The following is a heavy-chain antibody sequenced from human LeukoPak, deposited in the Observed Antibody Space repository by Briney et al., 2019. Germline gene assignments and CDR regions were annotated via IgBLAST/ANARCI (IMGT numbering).Heavy chain of an antibody. Sequence: SETLSLTCTVSGGSISSYYWSWIRQPPGKGLEWIGYIYYSGSTNYNPSLKSRVTISVDTSKNQFSLKLSSVTAADTAVYYCARLYYGSGTWGNWFDPWGQGTLVTVSS. D-gene: IGHD3-10*01. V-gene: IGHV4-59*08. CDR2: IYYSGST. CDR3: ARLYYGSGTWGNWFDP. J-gene: IGHJ5*02. CDR1: GGSISSYY.